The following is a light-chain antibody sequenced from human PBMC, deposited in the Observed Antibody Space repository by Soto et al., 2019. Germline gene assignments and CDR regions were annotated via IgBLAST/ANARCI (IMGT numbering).Light chain of an antibody. J-gene: IGKJ1*01. CDR3: HQRQSWPRT. CDR2: QTS. V-gene: IGKV3D-20*02. CDR1: QSVSSSY. Sequence: EIVLTQSPGTLSLSPGERATLSCRASQSVSSSYLAWYQQKPGQAPRLLIYQTSIRAAGIPARFSASGTGTDFTLTISDVQPEDFAVYYCHQRQSWPRTFGQGTKV.